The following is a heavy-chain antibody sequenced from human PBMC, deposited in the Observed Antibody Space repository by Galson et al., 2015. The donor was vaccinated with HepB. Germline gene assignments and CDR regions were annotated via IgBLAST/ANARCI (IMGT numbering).Heavy chain of an antibody. CDR1: GYTFINYG. CDR3: ARGYSSGLTSAYGCGMDV. V-gene: IGHV1-18*01. CDR2: ISTFNGNT. Sequence: QSGAEVKKPGASVKVSCKASGYTFINYGISWVRQAPGQGLEWLGWISTFNGNTNYAQKLQGRVTMTTDTSTSTAYMDLRSLRSDDTAMYYCARGYSSGLTSAYGCGMDVWGQGTTVIAAS. J-gene: IGHJ6*01. D-gene: IGHD6-19*01.